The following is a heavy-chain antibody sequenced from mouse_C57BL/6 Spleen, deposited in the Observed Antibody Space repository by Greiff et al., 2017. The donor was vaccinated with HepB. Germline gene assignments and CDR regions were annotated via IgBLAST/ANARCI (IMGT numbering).Heavy chain of an antibody. D-gene: IGHD1-1*01. CDR1: GYTFTSYT. Sequence: QVHVKQSGAELARPGASVKMSCKASGYTFTSYTMHWVKQRPGQGLEWIGYINPSSGYTKYNQKFKDKATLTADKSSSTAYMQLSSLTSEDSAVYYCARDGSSYGYWYFDVWGTGTTVTVSS. J-gene: IGHJ1*03. V-gene: IGHV1-4*01. CDR3: ARDGSSYGYWYFDV. CDR2: INPSSGYT.